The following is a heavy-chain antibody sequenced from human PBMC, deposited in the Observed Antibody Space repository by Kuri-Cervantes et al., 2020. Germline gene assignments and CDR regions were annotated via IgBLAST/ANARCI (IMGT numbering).Heavy chain of an antibody. CDR3: ARLPMGGGYCSSTSCYAHDY. J-gene: IGHJ4*02. CDR2: INPNSGGT. V-gene: IGHV1-2*02. D-gene: IGHD2-2*01. CDR1: RYTLTGYY. Sequence: GGSLRLSCKASRYTLTGYYMHWVRQAPGQWLEWMGWINPNSGGTNYAQKFQGRVTMTRDTSISTAYMELSRLRSDDTAVYYCARLPMGGGYCSSTSCYAHDYWSEGTLVTVSS.